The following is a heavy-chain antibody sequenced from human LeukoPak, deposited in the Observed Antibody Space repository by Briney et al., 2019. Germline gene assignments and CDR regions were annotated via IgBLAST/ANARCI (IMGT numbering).Heavy chain of an antibody. Sequence: GGSLRLSCVASGFTFSSFEMNWVRQAPGKGLEWVSYISSSGTTISYADSVKGRFTISRDNANNSLYLQMNSLRVEDTAVYYCAKDPLGGSGSYHFDYWGQGTLVTVSS. CDR1: GFTFSSFE. J-gene: IGHJ4*02. CDR2: ISSSGTTI. D-gene: IGHD3-10*01. CDR3: AKDPLGGSGSYHFDY. V-gene: IGHV3-48*03.